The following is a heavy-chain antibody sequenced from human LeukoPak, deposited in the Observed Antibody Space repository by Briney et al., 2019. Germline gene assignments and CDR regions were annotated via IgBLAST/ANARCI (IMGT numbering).Heavy chain of an antibody. V-gene: IGHV3-33*01. CDR2: IWYDGSNK. CDR3: ARDLPSYYYDSSGTPFDY. D-gene: IGHD3-22*01. J-gene: IGHJ4*02. CDR1: GFTFSSHG. Sequence: GGSLRLSCAASGFTFSSHGMHWVRQAPGKGLEWVAVIWYDGSNKYYADSVKGRFTISRDNSKNTLYLQMNSLRAEDTAVYYCARDLPSYYYDSSGTPFDYWGQGTLVTVSS.